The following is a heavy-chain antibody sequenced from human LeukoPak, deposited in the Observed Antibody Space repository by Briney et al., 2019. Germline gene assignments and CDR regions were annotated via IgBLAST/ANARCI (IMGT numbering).Heavy chain of an antibody. J-gene: IGHJ4*02. CDR2: IYYSGST. CDR3: ARDRGSSWYFFDY. Sequence: SETLSLTCTVSGGSISSSSFYWGWIRQPPGKGLEWIGSIYYSGSTYYNPSLKSRVTISVDTSKYQFSLKLSSVTAADTAVYYCARDRGSSWYFFDYWGQGTLVTVSS. V-gene: IGHV4-39*07. D-gene: IGHD6-13*01. CDR1: GGSISSSSFY.